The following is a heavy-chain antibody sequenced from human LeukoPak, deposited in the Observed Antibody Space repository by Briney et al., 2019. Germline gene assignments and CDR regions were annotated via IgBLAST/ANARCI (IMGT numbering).Heavy chain of an antibody. Sequence: GGSLGLSCAASGFTFSSYAMSWVRQAPGKGLEWVSAISGSGGSTYYADSVKGRFTISRDNSKNTLYLQMNSLRAEDTAVCYCAKEGSGDYGSDYWGQGTLVTVSS. CDR2: ISGSGGST. CDR3: AKEGSGDYGSDY. CDR1: GFTFSSYA. D-gene: IGHD4/OR15-4a*01. V-gene: IGHV3-23*01. J-gene: IGHJ4*02.